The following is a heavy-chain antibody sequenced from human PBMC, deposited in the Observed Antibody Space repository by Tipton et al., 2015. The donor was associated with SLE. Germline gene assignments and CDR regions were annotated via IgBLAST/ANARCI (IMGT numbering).Heavy chain of an antibody. CDR2: IYYSGST. CDR1: GGSISSHY. J-gene: IGHJ4*01. Sequence: GLVKPSETLSLTCTVSGGSISSHYWSWIRQPPGKGLVWIGSIYYSGSTYYNPSLKSRVTISVDTSKNQFSLKLSSVTAADTAVYYCARGWFRVPSMVRGVLWKDWGQGTLVTVSS. CDR3: ARGWFRVPSMVRGVLWKD. D-gene: IGHD3-10*01. V-gene: IGHV4-59*11.